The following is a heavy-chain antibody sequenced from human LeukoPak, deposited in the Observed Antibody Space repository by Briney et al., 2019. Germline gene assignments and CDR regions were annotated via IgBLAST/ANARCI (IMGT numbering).Heavy chain of an antibody. CDR1: GGSFSGYY. J-gene: IGHJ4*02. CDR2: INHSGST. V-gene: IGHV4-34*01. D-gene: IGHD3-3*01. Sequence: PSETLSLTCAVYGGSFSGYYWSWIRQPPGKGLEWIGEINHSGSTNYNPSLKSRVTISVDTSKNQFSLKLSSVTAADTAVYYCARRGRDFWSGSTKYYFDYWGQGTLVTVPS. CDR3: ARRGRDFWSGSTKYYFDY.